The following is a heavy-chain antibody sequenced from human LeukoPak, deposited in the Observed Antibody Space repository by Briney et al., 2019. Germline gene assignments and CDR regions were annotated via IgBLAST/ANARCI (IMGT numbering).Heavy chain of an antibody. J-gene: IGHJ3*02. Sequence: GGSLRLSCAASGFTFSIHEMNWVRQAPGKGPEWVSHISSSGSTIYYADSAKGRFTISRDNAKNSLYLQMNSLRAEDTAIYYCARFGYDAFDIWGQGTMVTVSS. CDR2: ISSSGSTI. CDR3: ARFGYDAFDI. V-gene: IGHV3-48*03. D-gene: IGHD2-15*01. CDR1: GFTFSIHE.